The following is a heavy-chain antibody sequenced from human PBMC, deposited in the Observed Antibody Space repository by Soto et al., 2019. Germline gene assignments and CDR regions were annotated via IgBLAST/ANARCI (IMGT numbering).Heavy chain of an antibody. CDR1: GCTFSSYA. J-gene: IGHJ3*02. CDR3: ARDQGDGYNYGAFDI. V-gene: IGHV1-69*13. D-gene: IGHD5-12*01. Sequence: GASVKVSCKASGCTFSSYAISWVRQAPGQGLEWMGGIIPIFGTANYAQKFQGRVTITADESTSTAYMELSSLRSEDTAVYYCARDQGDGYNYGAFDIWGQGTMVTVSS. CDR2: IIPIFGTA.